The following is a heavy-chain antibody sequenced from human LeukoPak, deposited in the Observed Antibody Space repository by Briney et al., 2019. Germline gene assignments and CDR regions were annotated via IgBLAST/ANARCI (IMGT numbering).Heavy chain of an antibody. J-gene: IGHJ4*02. CDR1: GFTFSSYA. Sequence: PGGSLRLSCAASGFTFSSYAMTWVRQAPGKGLEWVSTTSESGGGSYSGGGTYYRDSVKGRFIISKDGSTNTLFLQMDSLRADDTGIYYCAKGKVNHLGALDYWGQGALVTVSS. CDR2: TSESGGGSYSGGGT. D-gene: IGHD1-26*01. V-gene: IGHV3-23*01. CDR3: AKGKVNHLGALDY.